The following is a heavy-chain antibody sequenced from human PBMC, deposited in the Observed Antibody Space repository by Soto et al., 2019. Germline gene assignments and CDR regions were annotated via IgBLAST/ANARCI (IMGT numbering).Heavy chain of an antibody. V-gene: IGHV3-23*01. CDR2: ISGSGGST. D-gene: IGHD3-3*01. J-gene: IGHJ6*02. CDR3: AKYTYYDFWSGYLPYYYYYYGMDV. Sequence: GGSLRLSCAASGFTFSSYSMSWVRQAPGKGLEWVSAISGSGGSTYYADSVKGRFTISRDNSKNTLYLQMNSLRAEDTAVYYCAKYTYYDFWSGYLPYYYYYYGMDVWGQGTTVTVSS. CDR1: GFTFSSYS.